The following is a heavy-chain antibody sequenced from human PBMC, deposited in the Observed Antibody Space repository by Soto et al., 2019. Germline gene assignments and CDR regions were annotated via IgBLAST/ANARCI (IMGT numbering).Heavy chain of an antibody. D-gene: IGHD3-10*01. J-gene: IGHJ6*01. CDR2: ISYDGSNK. Sequence: VQLVESGGGVVQPGRSLRLSCAASGFTFSSYGMHWVRQAPGKGLEWVAVISYDGSNKYYADSVKGRFTISRDNSKNTLYLQMNSLRAEDTAVYYCAKDRAMVRGVIIPHYYYYGMDVW. V-gene: IGHV3-30*18. CDR3: AKDRAMVRGVIIPHYYYYGMDV. CDR1: GFTFSSYG.